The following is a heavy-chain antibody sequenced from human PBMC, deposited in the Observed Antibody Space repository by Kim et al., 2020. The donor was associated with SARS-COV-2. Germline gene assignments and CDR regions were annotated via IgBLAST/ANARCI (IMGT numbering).Heavy chain of an antibody. CDR1: GFTFSSYW. D-gene: IGHD3-10*01. V-gene: IGHV3-74*01. CDR3: ARGPSGLWFGEFVYGMDV. CDR2: INSDGSST. Sequence: GGSLRLSCAASGFTFSSYWMHWVRQAPGKGLVWVSRINSDGSSTSYADSVKGRFTISRDNAKNTLYLQMNSLRAEDTAVYYCARGPSGLWFGEFVYGMDVWGQGTTVTVSS. J-gene: IGHJ6*02.